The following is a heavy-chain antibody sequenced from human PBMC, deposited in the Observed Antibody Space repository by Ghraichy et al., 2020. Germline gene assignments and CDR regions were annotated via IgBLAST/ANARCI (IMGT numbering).Heavy chain of an antibody. CDR3: ASCSSCPYYYYYYGMDV. CDR1: GYTLTELS. CDR2: FDPEDGET. J-gene: IGHJ6*02. V-gene: IGHV1-24*01. Sequence: ASVKVSCKVSGYTLTELSMHWVRQAPGKGLEWMGGFDPEDGETIYAQKFQGRVTMTEDTSTDTAYMELSSLRSEDTAVYYCASCSSCPYYYYYYGMDVWGQGTTVTVSS. D-gene: IGHD6-13*01.